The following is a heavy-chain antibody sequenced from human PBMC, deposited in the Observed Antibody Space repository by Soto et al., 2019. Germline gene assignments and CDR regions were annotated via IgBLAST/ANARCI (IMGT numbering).Heavy chain of an antibody. CDR3: ARGDREDIAVVIVARPGEYGVDV. Sequence: QVQLVESGGGVVQPGRSLRLSCAASGFTFRSYAMHWVRQAPGKGLECVAVIAYDGSNKFYRDYVKGRFTISRDNSKNTLYLQINSLRYEDTAVYYCARGDREDIAVVIVARPGEYGVDVWGQGTTVTVSS. CDR2: IAYDGSNK. V-gene: IGHV3-30-3*01. D-gene: IGHD2-15*01. CDR1: GFTFRSYA. J-gene: IGHJ6*02.